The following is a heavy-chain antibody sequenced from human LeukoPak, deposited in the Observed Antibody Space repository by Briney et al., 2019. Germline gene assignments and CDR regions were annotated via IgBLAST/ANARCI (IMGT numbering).Heavy chain of an antibody. D-gene: IGHD2-2*01. CDR1: GFTFSSYG. Sequence: PGGSLRLSCAASGFTFSSYGMHWVRQAPGKGLEWVAVISYDGSNKYYADSVKGRFTISRDNSKNTLCLQMNSLRAEDTAVYYCAKDEVDIVVVPAAISYYGMDVWGQGTTVTVSS. CDR3: AKDEVDIVVVPAAISYYGMDV. J-gene: IGHJ6*02. CDR2: ISYDGSNK. V-gene: IGHV3-30*18.